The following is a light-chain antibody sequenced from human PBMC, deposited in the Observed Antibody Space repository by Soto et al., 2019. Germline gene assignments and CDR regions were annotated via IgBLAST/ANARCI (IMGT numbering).Light chain of an antibody. CDR2: AAS. Sequence: DIQMTQSPSSLSASVGDRVTITCRASQSISSYLNWYQQKPGKAPKLLIYAASSLQSGVPSRFSGSGSGTDFTLTISSLQPEDFETYYCQHSYSTSPTFGGGTKVDIK. CDR3: QHSYSTSPT. V-gene: IGKV1-39*01. CDR1: QSISSY. J-gene: IGKJ4*01.